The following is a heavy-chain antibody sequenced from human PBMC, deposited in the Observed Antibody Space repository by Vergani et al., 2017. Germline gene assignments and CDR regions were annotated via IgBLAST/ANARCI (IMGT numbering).Heavy chain of an antibody. V-gene: IGHV1-69*02. CDR1: GGTFSSYT. J-gene: IGHJ5*02. CDR2: IIPILGIA. CDR3: ARAYGYRSSTSCYEGKNWFDP. Sequence: QVQLVQSGAEVKKPGSSVKVSCKASGGTFSSYTISWVRQAPGQGLEWMGRIIPILGIANYAQKFQGRVTITADKSTSTAYMELSSLRSEDTAVYYCARAYGYRSSTSCYEGKNWFDPWGQGTLVTVSS. D-gene: IGHD2-2*01.